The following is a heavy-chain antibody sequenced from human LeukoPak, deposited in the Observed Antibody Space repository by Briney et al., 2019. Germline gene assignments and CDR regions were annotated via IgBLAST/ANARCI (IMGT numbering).Heavy chain of an antibody. Sequence: SETLSLTCTVSGGSISSSSYYWGWIRHPPGKGLEWIGSIYYSGSTYYNPSLKSRVTISVDTSKNQFSLKLSSVTAADTAVYYCARGGGSYFINFDYWGQGTLVTVSS. D-gene: IGHD1-26*01. CDR3: ARGGGSYFINFDY. CDR2: IYYSGST. CDR1: GGSISSSSYY. J-gene: IGHJ4*02. V-gene: IGHV4-39*01.